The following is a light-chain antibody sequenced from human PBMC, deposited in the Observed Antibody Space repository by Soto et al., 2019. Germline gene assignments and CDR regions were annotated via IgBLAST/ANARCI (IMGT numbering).Light chain of an antibody. CDR1: SSDVCGYNY. V-gene: IGLV2-14*01. CDR3: CSYTTSNTRQIV. CDR2: DVT. J-gene: IGLJ1*01. Sequence: QPGRNPPASVSGVPGQSNPLFSTGSSSDVCGYNYVSWYQQQPGKAPKFMIYDVTNRPSGVSNRFSGSKSGNTASLTISGLQAEDEADYYCCSYTTSNTRQIVFGTGTKVTVL.